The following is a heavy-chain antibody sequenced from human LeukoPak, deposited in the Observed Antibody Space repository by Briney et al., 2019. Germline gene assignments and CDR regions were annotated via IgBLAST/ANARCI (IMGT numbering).Heavy chain of an antibody. J-gene: IGHJ4*02. Sequence: PSETLSLTCTVSGGSIISSSFWWGWIRQPPGKGLEWIGSIYYSGVSYYNTSLKSRVTISVDTSKNQFSLKLSSVTAADTAVYYCARLAGSGSYYNDYWGQGTLVTVSS. CDR3: ARLAGSGSYYNDY. CDR2: IYYSGVS. D-gene: IGHD3-10*01. CDR1: GGSIISSSFW. V-gene: IGHV4-39*01.